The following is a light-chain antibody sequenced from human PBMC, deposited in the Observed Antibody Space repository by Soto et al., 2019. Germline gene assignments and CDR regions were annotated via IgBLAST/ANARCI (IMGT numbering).Light chain of an antibody. CDR3: QHYNSYSEA. Sequence: DIQMTQSPSTLSGSVGDRVTITCRASQTISSWLAGYQQKPGKAPKLLIYKASTLTSGVPSRFSGIGSGTEFTLTISSLQPDDVATYYCQHYNSYSEAFGQGTKVDVK. V-gene: IGKV1-5*03. J-gene: IGKJ1*01. CDR1: QTISSW. CDR2: KAS.